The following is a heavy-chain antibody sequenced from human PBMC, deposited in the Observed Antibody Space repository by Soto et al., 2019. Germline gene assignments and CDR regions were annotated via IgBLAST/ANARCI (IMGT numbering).Heavy chain of an antibody. J-gene: IGHJ5*02. D-gene: IGHD3-22*01. Sequence: EVQLLESGGGLVQPGGSLRLSCAASGFTFSSYAMSWVRQAPGKGLEWVSAISGSGGSTYYADSVKGRFTISRDNSKNTLYLQMNSLRAEDTAVYYCAQAYYYDSTCNWFDPWGQGTLVTVSS. CDR3: AQAYYYDSTCNWFDP. CDR1: GFTFSSYA. V-gene: IGHV3-23*01. CDR2: ISGSGGST.